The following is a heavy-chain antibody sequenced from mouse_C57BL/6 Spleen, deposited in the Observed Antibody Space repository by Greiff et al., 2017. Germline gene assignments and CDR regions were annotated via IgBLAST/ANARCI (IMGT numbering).Heavy chain of an antibody. CDR3: AKGTYYGYGVWYFGY. J-gene: IGHJ2*01. CDR2: IYPGDGDT. CDR1: GYAFSSSW. D-gene: IGHD2-9*01. V-gene: IGHV1-82*01. Sequence: QVQLQQSGPELVKPGASVKISCKASGYAFSSSWMNWVKQRPGKGLEWIGRIYPGDGDTNYNGKFKGKATLTADKSSSTAYMQLSSLTSEDSAVYFCAKGTYYGYGVWYFGYRGQGTTLTASS.